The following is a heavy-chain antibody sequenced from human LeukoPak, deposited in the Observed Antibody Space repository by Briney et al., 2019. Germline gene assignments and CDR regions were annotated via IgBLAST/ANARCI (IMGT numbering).Heavy chain of an antibody. CDR2: IIPILGIA. D-gene: IGHD3-22*01. CDR3: ARDLKGSSGYFNWFDP. Sequence: GASVKVSCKASGGTFSSYAISWVRQAPGQGLEWMGRIIPILGIANYAQKFQGRVTITADKSTSTAYMELSSLRSEDTAVYYCARDLKGSSGYFNWFDPWGQGTLVTVSS. CDR1: GGTFSSYA. J-gene: IGHJ5*02. V-gene: IGHV1-69*04.